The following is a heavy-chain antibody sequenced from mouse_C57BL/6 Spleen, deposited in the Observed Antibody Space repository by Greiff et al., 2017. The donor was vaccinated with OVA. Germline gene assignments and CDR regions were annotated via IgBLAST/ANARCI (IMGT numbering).Heavy chain of an antibody. J-gene: IGHJ4*01. V-gene: IGHV1-53*01. CDR1: GYTFTSYW. CDR3: ARGGTTVVAYYYAMDY. Sequence: QVQLQQSGTELVKPGASVKLSCKASGYTFTSYWMHWVKQRPGQGLEWIGNINPSNGGTNYNEKFKSKATLTVDKSSSTAYMQLSSLTSEDSAVYYCARGGTTVVAYYYAMDYWGQGTSVTVSS. D-gene: IGHD1-1*01. CDR2: INPSNGGT.